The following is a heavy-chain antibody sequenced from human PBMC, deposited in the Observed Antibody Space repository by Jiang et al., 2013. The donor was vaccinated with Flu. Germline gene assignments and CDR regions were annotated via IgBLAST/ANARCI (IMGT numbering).Heavy chain of an antibody. CDR2: LSSDGNNK. J-gene: IGHJ4*02. CDR1: GFTFSTYS. V-gene: IGHV3-30-3*01. D-gene: IGHD6-19*01. Sequence: VQLVESGGGVVQPGKSLRLSCAASGFTFSTYSMYWVRQAPGKGLQWVALLSSDGNNKYHADFVQGRFTISRDNSKNALYLQMNSLREEDTAVYYCARDRGGSNTVWSLDYWGQGTLLTVSS. CDR3: ARDRGGSNTVWSLDY.